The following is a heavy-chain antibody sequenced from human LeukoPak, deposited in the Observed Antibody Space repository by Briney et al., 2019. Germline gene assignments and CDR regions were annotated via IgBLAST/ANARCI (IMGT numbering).Heavy chain of an antibody. CDR3: ARDSSDYYYYYMDV. CDR1: GFTFSSYW. V-gene: IGHV3-74*01. D-gene: IGHD6-19*01. CDR2: INSDGSST. Sequence: PGGSLRLSCAASGFTFSSYWMHWVRQAPGKGLVWVSRINSDGSSTSYADPVKGRFTISRDNAKNTLYLQMNSLRAEDTAVYYCARDSSDYYYYYMDVWGKGTTVTVSS. J-gene: IGHJ6*03.